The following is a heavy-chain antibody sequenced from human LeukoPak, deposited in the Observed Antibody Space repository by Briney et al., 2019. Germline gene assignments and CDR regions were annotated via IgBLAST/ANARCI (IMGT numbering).Heavy chain of an antibody. CDR2: IWHGGSHK. V-gene: IGHV3-33*01. CDR1: GFAFNTYA. Sequence: GGSLTLTCAASGFAFNTYALHWVRQAPGKGLEWVALIWHGGSHKFYIDSVRGRLTISSDNSKNTVYPQINGLRPEDTGGDYFSRENCGSGSYPDFWGQGTLVTV. CDR3: SRENCGSGSYPDF. J-gene: IGHJ4*02. D-gene: IGHD3-10*01.